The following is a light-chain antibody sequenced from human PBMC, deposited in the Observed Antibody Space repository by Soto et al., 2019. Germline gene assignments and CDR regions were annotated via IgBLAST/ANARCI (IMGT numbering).Light chain of an antibody. V-gene: IGLV1-40*01. CDR3: QSYDSSLGGSKV. CDR2: GDS. Sequence: QSVLTQPPSVSGAPGQRVTFSCTGSSSNIGARYDVHWYQQLPGTAPKLLIYGDSNRPSGVPDRFSGSKAGTSASLAITGLQAEDEADYYCQSYDSSLGGSKVFGGGTKLTVL. J-gene: IGLJ2*01. CDR1: SSNIGARYD.